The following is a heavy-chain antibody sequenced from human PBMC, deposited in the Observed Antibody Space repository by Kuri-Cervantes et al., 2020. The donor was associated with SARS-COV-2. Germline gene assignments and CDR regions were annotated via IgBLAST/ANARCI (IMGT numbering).Heavy chain of an antibody. Sequence: ASVKVSCKASGYTFTSYYMHWARQAPGQGLEWLGWIGTNTGNPTYAQGFTGRFVFSLDTSASTAYLQISALKAEDTAVYYCARDGYVHCGSVSCFDYWGQGTLVTVSS. D-gene: IGHD2-2*01. CDR1: GYTFTSYY. CDR3: ARDGYVHCGSVSCFDY. CDR2: IGTNTGNP. V-gene: IGHV7-4-1*02. J-gene: IGHJ4*02.